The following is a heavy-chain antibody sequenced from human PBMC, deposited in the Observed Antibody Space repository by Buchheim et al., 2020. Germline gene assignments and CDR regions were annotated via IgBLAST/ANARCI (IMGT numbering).Heavy chain of an antibody. CDR2: INHSGST. Sequence: QVQLQQWGAGLLKPSETLSLTCAVYGGSFSGYYWSWSRQPPGKGLEWIGEINHSGSTNYNPSLKSRVTISVDTSKNQFSLKLSSVTAADTAVYYCARGVLRYDSSGYYYGMDVWGQGTT. CDR1: GGSFSGYY. D-gene: IGHD3-22*01. V-gene: IGHV4-34*01. CDR3: ARGVLRYDSSGYYYGMDV. J-gene: IGHJ6*02.